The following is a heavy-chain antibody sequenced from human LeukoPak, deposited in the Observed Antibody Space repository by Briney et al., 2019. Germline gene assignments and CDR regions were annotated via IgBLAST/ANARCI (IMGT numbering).Heavy chain of an antibody. CDR2: IIPIFGTA. CDR1: GGTISSYA. Sequence: ASVKVSCKASGGTISSYAISWVRQAPGQGLEWMGGIIPIFGTANYAQKFQGRVTITADESTSTAYMELSSLRSEDTAVYYCARVGYYSYGPHLGYYFDYWGQGTLVTVSS. V-gene: IGHV1-69*13. J-gene: IGHJ4*02. D-gene: IGHD5-18*01. CDR3: ARVGYYSYGPHLGYYFDY.